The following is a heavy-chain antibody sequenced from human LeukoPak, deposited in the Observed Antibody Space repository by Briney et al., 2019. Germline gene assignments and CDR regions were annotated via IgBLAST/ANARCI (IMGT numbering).Heavy chain of an antibody. V-gene: IGHV3-23*01. D-gene: IGHD3-10*01. CDR3: ARDQRWVVGDYFDY. CDR2: ISGSGGST. Sequence: GSLRLSCAASGFTFSSYAMSWVRPAPGKGLEWVSAISGSGGSTYYADSVKGRFTISRDNAKNSLYLQMNSLRAEDTAVYYCARDQRWVVGDYFDYWGQGTLVTVSS. J-gene: IGHJ4*02. CDR1: GFTFSSYA.